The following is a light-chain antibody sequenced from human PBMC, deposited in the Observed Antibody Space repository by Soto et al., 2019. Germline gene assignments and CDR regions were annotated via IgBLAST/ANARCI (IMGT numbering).Light chain of an antibody. Sequence: QSALTQPAAVSGSPGQSITISCAGTNSDICDYDYVSWYQHHPGKAPRLLIYEVSSRPSGVANRFSASKSGNTASLTISGLQAEDEADYYCTSYTNINYVIFGGGTKVTVL. J-gene: IGLJ2*01. V-gene: IGLV2-14*01. CDR1: NSDICDYDY. CDR3: TSYTNINYVI. CDR2: EVS.